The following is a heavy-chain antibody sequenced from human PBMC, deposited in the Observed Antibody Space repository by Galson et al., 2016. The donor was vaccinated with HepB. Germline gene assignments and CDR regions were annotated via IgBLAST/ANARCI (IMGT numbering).Heavy chain of an antibody. CDR1: GFSFNTYT. V-gene: IGHV3-21*01. J-gene: IGHJ3*02. Sequence: SLRLSCAASGFSFNTYTMNWVRQAPGKGLEWVSSISSRSKHMYYADSLKGRFTISRDNTKNSLFLLMNSLRAEDTAVYYWARNLNVITFGGVIVTDAFDIWGQGTMVTVAS. CDR3: ARNLNVITFGGVIVTDAFDI. CDR2: ISSRSKHM. D-gene: IGHD3-16*02.